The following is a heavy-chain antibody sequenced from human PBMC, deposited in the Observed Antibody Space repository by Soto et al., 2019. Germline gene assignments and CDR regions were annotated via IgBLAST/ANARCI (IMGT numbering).Heavy chain of an antibody. CDR1: GFTFSSYA. J-gene: IGHJ4*02. CDR3: AGQDCSSTSCYLLY. CDR2: ISGSGGST. V-gene: IGHV3-23*01. Sequence: GGSLRLSCAASGFTFSSYAMSWVRQAPGKGLEWVSAISGSGGSTYYADSVKGRFTISRDNSKNTLYLQMNSLRVEDTAVYYCAGQDCSSTSCYLLYWGQGTLVTVSS. D-gene: IGHD2-2*01.